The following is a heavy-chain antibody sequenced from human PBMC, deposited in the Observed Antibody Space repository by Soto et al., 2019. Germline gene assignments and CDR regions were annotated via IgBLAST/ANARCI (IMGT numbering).Heavy chain of an antibody. J-gene: IGHJ4*02. CDR2: ISAYNGNT. V-gene: IGHV1-18*01. D-gene: IGHD2-21*02. Sequence: GASVEVSCKASGYTFTSYGISWVRQAPGQGLEWMGWISAYNGNTNYAQKLQGRVTMTTDTSTSTAYMELRSLRSDDTAVYYCARDRGLGVVTAISDYWGQGTLVTVSS. CDR3: ARDRGLGVVTAISDY. CDR1: GYTFTSYG.